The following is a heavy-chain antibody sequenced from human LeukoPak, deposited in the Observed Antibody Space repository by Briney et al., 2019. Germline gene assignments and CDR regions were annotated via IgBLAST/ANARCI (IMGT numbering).Heavy chain of an antibody. V-gene: IGHV1-46*01. J-gene: IGHJ4*02. CDR3: ARDSRMTTWYFPGVYYFDY. CDR1: GYTFTSYY. CDR2: INPSGGST. D-gene: IGHD6-13*01. Sequence: ASVKVSCKASGYTFTSYYMHWVRQAPGQGLEWMGIINPSGGSTSYAQKFQGRVTMTRDTSTSTVYMELSSLRSEDTAVYYCARDSRMTTWYFPGVYYFDYWGQGTLVTVSS.